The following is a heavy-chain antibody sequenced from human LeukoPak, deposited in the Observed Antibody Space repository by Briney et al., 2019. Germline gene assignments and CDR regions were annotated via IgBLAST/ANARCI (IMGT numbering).Heavy chain of an antibody. D-gene: IGHD6-19*01. J-gene: IGHJ4*02. CDR3: ADRPIGMAGKPNYYFDY. Sequence: GGSLRLSCAASGFTFSNYAMTWVRQAPGKGLGWVSAINNDGSYTHYADSVKGRFTISRDNSKNTLYLQMTSLTAEDTAVYFCADRPIGMAGKPNYYFDYWGQGTLVTVSS. V-gene: IGHV3-23*01. CDR1: GFTFSNYA. CDR2: INNDGSYT.